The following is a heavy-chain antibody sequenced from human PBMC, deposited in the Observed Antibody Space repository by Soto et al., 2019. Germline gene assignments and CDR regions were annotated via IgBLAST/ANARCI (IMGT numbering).Heavy chain of an antibody. CDR3: ARMNVDSYQFYYAMDV. J-gene: IGHJ6*02. D-gene: IGHD4-17*01. CDR2: IFSDNER. V-gene: IGHV2-26*01. CDR1: GFSLTTGKMG. Sequence: QVTLKESGPALVKPTGTLTLTCTVSGFSLTTGKMGVSWIRQPPGKALEWLAHIFSDNERSYSTSLQGRLTIAKDTSGSEVVLSMTNVDPVDTATYYCARMNVDSYQFYYAMDVWGQGTTVTVS.